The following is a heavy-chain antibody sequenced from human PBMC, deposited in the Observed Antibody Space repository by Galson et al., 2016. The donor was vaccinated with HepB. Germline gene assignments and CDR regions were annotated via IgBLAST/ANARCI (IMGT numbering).Heavy chain of an antibody. J-gene: IGHJ4*02. V-gene: IGHV1-18*01. D-gene: IGHD7-27*01. CDR2: ISAYNGNT. CDR1: GYTFINYG. Sequence: SVKVSCKASGYTFINYGITWMRQAPGQGLEWMGWISAYNGNTNYAQKYQGRVTMTRDTSTGTVYMALRSLRSDDTAVYYCAREGGTGDLYFDYWGQGTLVTVSS. CDR3: AREGGTGDLYFDY.